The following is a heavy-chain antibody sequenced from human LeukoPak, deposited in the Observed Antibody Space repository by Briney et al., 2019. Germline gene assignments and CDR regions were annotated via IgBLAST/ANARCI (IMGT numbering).Heavy chain of an antibody. D-gene: IGHD6-13*01. CDR1: GGSISSYY. CDR3: VRHIAAAGRFDY. CDR2: IYYSGST. V-gene: IGHV4-59*08. J-gene: IGHJ4*02. Sequence: NASETLSLTCTVSGGSISSYYWSWIRQPPGKGLEWIGYIYYSGSTNYNPSLKSRVTISVDRSKSQFSLKVSSVTAADTAVYYCVRHIAAAGRFDYWGQGTLVTVSS.